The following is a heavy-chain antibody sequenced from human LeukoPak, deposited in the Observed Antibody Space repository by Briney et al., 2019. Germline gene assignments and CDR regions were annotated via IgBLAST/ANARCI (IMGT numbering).Heavy chain of an antibody. V-gene: IGHV4-59*01. CDR1: GGSISSYY. J-gene: IGHJ4*02. D-gene: IGHD3-22*01. CDR2: IYYSGST. CDR3: ARGYDSSGYFIDY. Sequence: SETLSLTCTVSGGSISSYYGSWIRQPPGKGLEWIGYIYYSGSTNYNPSLKSRVTISVDTSKNQFSLKLSSVTAADTAVYYCARGYDSSGYFIDYWGQGTLVTVSS.